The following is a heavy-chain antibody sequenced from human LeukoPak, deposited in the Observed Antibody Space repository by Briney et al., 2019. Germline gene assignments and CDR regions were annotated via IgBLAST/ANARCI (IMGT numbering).Heavy chain of an antibody. V-gene: IGHV3-53*01. CDR1: GFTVSSNY. J-gene: IGHJ4*02. D-gene: IGHD2-2*01. CDR2: IYSGGST. Sequence: PGGSLRLSCAASGFTVSSNYMSWVRQAPGKGLEWVSVIYSGGSTYYADSVKGRFTISRDNSKNTLYPQMNSLRAEDTAVYYCARVTSWHYFDYWGQGTLVTVSS. CDR3: ARVTSWHYFDY.